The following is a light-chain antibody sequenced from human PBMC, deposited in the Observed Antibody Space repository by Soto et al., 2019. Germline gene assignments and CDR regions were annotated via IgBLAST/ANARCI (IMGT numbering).Light chain of an antibody. V-gene: IGLV2-23*03. CDR3: CSYAGSSTFPV. J-gene: IGLJ3*02. CDR2: EGS. Sequence: QSALTQPASVSGSPGQSITISCTGTSSDVGSYNLVSWYQQHPGKAPKLMIYEGSKRPSGVSNRFSGSKSGNTASLTISGRQAEDETDYYCCSYAGSSTFPVFGGGTQLTVL. CDR1: SSDVGSYNL.